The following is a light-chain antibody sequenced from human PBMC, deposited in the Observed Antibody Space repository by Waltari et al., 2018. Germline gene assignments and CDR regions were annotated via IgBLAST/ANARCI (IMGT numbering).Light chain of an antibody. V-gene: IGLV1-40*01. CDR1: NYNIGAGYA. CDR2: GND. CDR3: QSYDTSQSVV. Sequence: QSVLTQPPSVSGAPGQRVTISCPGDNYNIGAGYAFRWYRQLPGTAPKLLIQGNDNRPSGVPERISGSKSGTSASLAITGLQADDEADYYCQSYDTSQSVVFGGGTKLTVL. J-gene: IGLJ3*02.